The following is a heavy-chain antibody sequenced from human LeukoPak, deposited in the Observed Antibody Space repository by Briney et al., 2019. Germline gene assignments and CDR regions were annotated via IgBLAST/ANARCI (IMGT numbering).Heavy chain of an antibody. D-gene: IGHD3-22*01. CDR3: AKDPNYYDTNAFDT. Sequence: PGGSLRLSCAASEFTFINAWMSWVRRAPGKGLEWVGRIKSKTDGATTDYAAPVKGRFTISRDDSKSILYLQLNSAKTEDTAVYYCAKDPNYYDTNAFDTWGQGTMATVSS. V-gene: IGHV3-15*01. J-gene: IGHJ3*02. CDR2: IKSKTDGATT. CDR1: EFTFINAW.